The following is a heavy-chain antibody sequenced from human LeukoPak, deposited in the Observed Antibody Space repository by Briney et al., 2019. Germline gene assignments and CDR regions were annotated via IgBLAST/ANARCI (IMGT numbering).Heavy chain of an antibody. CDR1: GYTFTGYY. CDR2: KNPNSGNT. J-gene: IGHJ5*02. Sequence: ASVKVSCKASGYTFTGYYMHWVRQAPGQGLEWMGWKNPNSGNTGYAQKFQGRVTITRNTSISTAYMELSSLRSEDTAVYYCARRGLATRYWFDPWGQGTLVTVSS. V-gene: IGHV1-8*03. D-gene: IGHD3-10*01. CDR3: ARRGLATRYWFDP.